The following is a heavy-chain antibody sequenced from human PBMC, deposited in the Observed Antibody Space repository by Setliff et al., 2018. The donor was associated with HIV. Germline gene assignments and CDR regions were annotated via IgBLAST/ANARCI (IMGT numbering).Heavy chain of an antibody. Sequence: ASVKVSCKASGYTFTGYAMHWVRQAPGQRLEWMGWINAGNGNTIYSQKFQGSVTITRDTSASTAYMELISLRSEDTAVYYCAREEYHDFWSGFSNWGQGTLVTVSS. D-gene: IGHD3-3*01. CDR3: AREEYHDFWSGFSN. V-gene: IGHV1-3*01. CDR1: GYTFTGYA. CDR2: INAGNGNT. J-gene: IGHJ4*02.